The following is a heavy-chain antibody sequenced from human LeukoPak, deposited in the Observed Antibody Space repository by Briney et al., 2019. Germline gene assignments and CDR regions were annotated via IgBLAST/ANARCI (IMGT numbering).Heavy chain of an antibody. J-gene: IGHJ6*02. V-gene: IGHV1-18*01. CDR3: ARGFPRTMAPRYYGMDI. CDR1: GYTFTSYG. Sequence: GASVKVSCKASGYTFTSYGISWVRQAPGQGLEWMGWISAYNGNTNYAQKLQGSVTMTTDTSTSTAYVELRSLRSDDTAVYYCARGFPRTMAPRYYGMDIWGQGTTVTVSS. CDR2: ISAYNGNT. D-gene: IGHD4/OR15-4a*01.